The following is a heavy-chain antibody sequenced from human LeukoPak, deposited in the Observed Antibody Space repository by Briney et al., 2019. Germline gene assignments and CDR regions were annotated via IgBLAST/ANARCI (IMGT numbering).Heavy chain of an antibody. D-gene: IGHD3-22*01. V-gene: IGHV4-34*01. CDR1: GESFSGYF. CDR2: INHSGCT. Sequence: SETLSLTCAVYGESFSGYFWSWIRQPPGKGLEWIGEINHSGCTNYNPSLKSRVTISVDTSKNQFSLKLSSVTAADTAVYYCARDKYYYDSSGYHDAFDIWGQGTMVTVSS. J-gene: IGHJ3*02. CDR3: ARDKYYYDSSGYHDAFDI.